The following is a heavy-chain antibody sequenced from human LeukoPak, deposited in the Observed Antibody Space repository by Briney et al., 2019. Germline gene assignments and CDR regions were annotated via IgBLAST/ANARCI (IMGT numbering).Heavy chain of an antibody. D-gene: IGHD4-23*01. CDR3: ARGWLAETTVVTPYNY. CDR1: GGTFSSYA. CDR2: IIPIFGTP. V-gene: IGHV1-69*01. J-gene: IGHJ4*02. Sequence: ASVKVSCKASGGTFSSYAISWVRQAPGQGLEWMGGIIPIFGTPNYAQKFQGRVTITADESTSTAYMELSSLRSEDTAVYYCARGWLAETTVVTPYNYWGQGALVTVSS.